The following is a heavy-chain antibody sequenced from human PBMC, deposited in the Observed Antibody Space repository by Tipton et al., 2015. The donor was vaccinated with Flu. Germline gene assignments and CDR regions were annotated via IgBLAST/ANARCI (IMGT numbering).Heavy chain of an antibody. J-gene: IGHJ6*02. V-gene: IGHV5-51*01. CDR1: GYSFTNHW. CDR3: ARRQPLFDDGMDV. Sequence: VQLVQSGAEVKKPGESLKISCEGSGYSFTNHWIAWVRQMPGKGLEWMAMIYPGNSDTRYSPSFRGQVTISADKSISTAYLQWSSLKASDTATYYCARRQPLFDDGMDVWGQGTTVTVSS. CDR2: IYPGNSDT. D-gene: IGHD3-3*01.